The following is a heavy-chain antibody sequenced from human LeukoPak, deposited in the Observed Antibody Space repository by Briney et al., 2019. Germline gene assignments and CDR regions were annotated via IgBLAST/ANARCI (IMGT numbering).Heavy chain of an antibody. CDR3: ARSSSYYDSSGYQGEFDY. CDR1: GFTFSSYS. J-gene: IGHJ4*02. V-gene: IGHV3-21*01. D-gene: IGHD3-22*01. Sequence: GGSLRLSCAASGFTFSSYSMNWVRQAPGKGLEWVSSISSRSSYIHYADSVKGRFTISRDNAKNSLYLQMNSLRAEDTAVYYCARSSSYYDSSGYQGEFDYWGQGTLVTVSS. CDR2: ISSRSSYI.